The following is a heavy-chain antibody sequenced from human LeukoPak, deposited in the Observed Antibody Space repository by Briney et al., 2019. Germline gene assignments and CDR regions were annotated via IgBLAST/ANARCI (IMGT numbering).Heavy chain of an antibody. Sequence: SETLSLTCTVSGGSISSYYWSWIRQPPGKGLEWIGYIYYSGSTNYNPSLKSRVTISVDTSKNQFSLKLSSVTAADTAVYYCARHPQSSSSSWSYYYYYYGRDVGGKGTTVTVSS. D-gene: IGHD6-13*01. V-gene: IGHV4-59*08. CDR2: IYYSGST. CDR1: GGSISSYY. CDR3: ARHPQSSSSSWSYYYYYYGRDV. J-gene: IGHJ6*04.